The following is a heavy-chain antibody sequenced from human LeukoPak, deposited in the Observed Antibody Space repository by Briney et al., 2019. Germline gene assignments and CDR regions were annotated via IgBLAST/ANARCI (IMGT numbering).Heavy chain of an antibody. CDR3: ARTSGPIAAAGSLDY. J-gene: IGHJ4*02. CDR1: GGTFSSYA. CDR2: IIPIFGTA. Sequence: SVKVSCKASGGTFSSYAISWVRQAPGQGLEWMGGIIPIFGTANYAQKFQGRVTITADESTSTAYMELSSLRSEDTAVYYCARTSGPIAAAGSLDYWGQGTLVTVSS. V-gene: IGHV1-69*01. D-gene: IGHD6-13*01.